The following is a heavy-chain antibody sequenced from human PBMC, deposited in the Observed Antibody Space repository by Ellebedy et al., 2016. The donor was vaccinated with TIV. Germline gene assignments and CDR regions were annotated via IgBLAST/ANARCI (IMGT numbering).Heavy chain of an antibody. Sequence: GESLKISCAASGFTFSSYGMHWVRQAPGKGLDWVSYISSSGDTIFYADSVKGRFSTSRDNAKSSLYLHMSSLRDADTAVYYCSREGSGFDPWGQGTLVTVSS. J-gene: IGHJ5*02. CDR1: GFTFSSYG. CDR3: SREGSGFDP. V-gene: IGHV3-48*02. CDR2: ISSSGDTI.